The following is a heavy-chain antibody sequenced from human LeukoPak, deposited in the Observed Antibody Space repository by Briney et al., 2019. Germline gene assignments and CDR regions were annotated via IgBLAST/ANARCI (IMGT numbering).Heavy chain of an antibody. CDR2: IKQDESEK. Sequence: GGSLRLSCVGSGFTFSSDWMSWVRQAPGKGLEWVANIKQDESEKYYVDSVKGHFIVSRDNAKNSLYLQMNSLRVEDTAVYYCANFPHLEPTYLDSWGQGILVSVSS. J-gene: IGHJ4*02. CDR1: GFTFSSDW. V-gene: IGHV3-7*01. CDR3: ANFPHLEPTYLDS. D-gene: IGHD1-1*01.